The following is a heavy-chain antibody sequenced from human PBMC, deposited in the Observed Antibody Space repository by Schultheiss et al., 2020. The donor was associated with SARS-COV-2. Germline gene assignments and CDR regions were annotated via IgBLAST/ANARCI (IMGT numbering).Heavy chain of an antibody. Sequence: GESLKISCAASGFTFSSYAMNWVRQAPGKGLEWVSSISSSSSYIYYADSVKGRFTISRDNSKNTLYLQMNSLRAEDTAVYYCAREVVQLNAFDIWGQGTMVTVSS. J-gene: IGHJ3*02. V-gene: IGHV3-21*01. CDR2: ISSSSSYI. D-gene: IGHD2-21*01. CDR3: AREVVQLNAFDI. CDR1: GFTFSSYA.